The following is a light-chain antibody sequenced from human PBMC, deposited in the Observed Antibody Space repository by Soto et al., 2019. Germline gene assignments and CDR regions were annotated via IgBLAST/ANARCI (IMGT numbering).Light chain of an antibody. CDR1: SSDVGAYNY. CDR3: TTYAGILIWV. J-gene: IGLJ3*02. Sequence: QSVLTQPPSASGSPGQSVTISCTGTSSDVGAYNYVSWYQQFPGKAPKLMIYEVNKRPSGVPDRFSGSKSGKTASLTVSGLQPEEEADSHCTTYAGILIWVFGGGTNLTVL. V-gene: IGLV2-8*01. CDR2: EVN.